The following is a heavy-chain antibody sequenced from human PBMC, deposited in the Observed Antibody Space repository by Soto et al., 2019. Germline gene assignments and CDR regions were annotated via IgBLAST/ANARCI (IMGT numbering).Heavy chain of an antibody. CDR3: ARAGDSSSWYLELLHNDY. J-gene: IGHJ4*02. D-gene: IGHD6-13*01. CDR1: GGSISSSSYY. Sequence: PSETLSLTCTVSGGSISSSSYYWGWIRQPPGKGLEWIGSIYYSGSTYYNPSLKSRVTISVDTSKNQFSLKLSSVTAADTAVYYCARAGDSSSWYLELLHNDYWGQGTLVTVSS. CDR2: IYYSGST. V-gene: IGHV4-39*01.